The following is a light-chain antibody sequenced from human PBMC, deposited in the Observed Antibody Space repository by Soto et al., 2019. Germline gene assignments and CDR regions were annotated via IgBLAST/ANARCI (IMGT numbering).Light chain of an antibody. Sequence: DIPMPQSPSSLSASVGDRVTITCRASQSITNYLNWYQQKPGKAPKLLFSGASNLPSGVPSGFSGSGFWTDFTLTISSLQPEDFATYFCQQTFLSPPTFGQGTKVEIK. CDR1: QSITNY. V-gene: IGKV1-39*01. CDR3: QQTFLSPPT. CDR2: GAS. J-gene: IGKJ1*01.